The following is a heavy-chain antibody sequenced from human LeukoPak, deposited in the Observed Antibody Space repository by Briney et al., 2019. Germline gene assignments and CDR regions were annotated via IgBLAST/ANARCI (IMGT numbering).Heavy chain of an antibody. CDR2: IIPFIGTP. D-gene: IGHD6-13*01. V-gene: IGHV1-69*04. Sequence: ASVKVSCKSSGGTFSNNVISWVRQAPGQGLEWMGRIIPFIGTPDYAQKFQGRVTITADKSTNTAYMKLTSLKSDDTAVYYCARAGGSSWYVSLYYWGQGTLVTVSS. CDR3: ARAGGSSWYVSLYY. J-gene: IGHJ4*02. CDR1: GGTFSNNV.